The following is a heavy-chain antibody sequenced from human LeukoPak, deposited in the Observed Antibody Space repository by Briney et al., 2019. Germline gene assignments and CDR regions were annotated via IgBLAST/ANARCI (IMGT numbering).Heavy chain of an antibody. CDR1: GGSVTSTNW. J-gene: IGHJ4*02. V-gene: IGHV4-4*02. CDR3: AREGGFYRPLDY. D-gene: IGHD3-3*01. Sequence: PSGTLSLTCAVSGGSVTSTNWWTWVRPPPGKGLEWIGVVHLDGRTNYNPSLTGRLTLSVDLYENHISLKLTSVTAADTAVYYCAREGGFYRPLDYLGQGTLVTVSS. CDR2: VHLDGRT.